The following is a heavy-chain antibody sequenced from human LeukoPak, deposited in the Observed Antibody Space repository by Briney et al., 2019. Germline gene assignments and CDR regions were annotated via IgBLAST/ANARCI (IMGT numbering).Heavy chain of an antibody. Sequence: ASVKVSCKASGYTFTGYYMHWVRQAPGQGLEWMGWINPNSGGTNYAQKFQGRVTMTRYTSISTAYMELSRLRSDDTAVYYCARSYGSGTRYNWFDPWGQGTLVTVSS. V-gene: IGHV1-2*02. D-gene: IGHD3-10*01. CDR3: ARSYGSGTRYNWFDP. CDR2: INPNSGGT. CDR1: GYTFTGYY. J-gene: IGHJ5*02.